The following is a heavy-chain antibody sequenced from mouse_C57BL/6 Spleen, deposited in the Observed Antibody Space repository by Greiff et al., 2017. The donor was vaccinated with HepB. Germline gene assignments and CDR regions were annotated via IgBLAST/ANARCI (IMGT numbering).Heavy chain of an antibody. D-gene: IGHD4-1*01. Sequence: QVHVKQSGAELARPGASVKMSCKASGYTFTSYTMHWVKQRPGQGLEWIGYINPSSGYTKYKQKFKDKATLTADKSSSTAYMQLSSLTSEDSAVYFCARTGTGAMDYWGQGTSVTVSS. CDR3: ARTGTGAMDY. CDR1: GYTFTSYT. CDR2: INPSSGYT. J-gene: IGHJ4*01. V-gene: IGHV1-4*01.